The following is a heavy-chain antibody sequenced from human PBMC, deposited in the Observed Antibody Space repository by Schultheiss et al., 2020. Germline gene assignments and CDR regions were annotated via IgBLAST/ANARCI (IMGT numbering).Heavy chain of an antibody. V-gene: IGHV4-59*12. D-gene: IGHD3-22*01. CDR3: ARLSYDSTT. CDR1: GGSFSGYY. CDR2: IYYSGST. J-gene: IGHJ2*01. Sequence: SETLSLTCAVYGGSFSGYYWGWIRQPPGKGLEWIGYIYYSGSTNYNPSLKSRVTISVDSSKNQFSLKLNSVTAADTAVYYCARLSYDSTTWGRGTLVTVSS.